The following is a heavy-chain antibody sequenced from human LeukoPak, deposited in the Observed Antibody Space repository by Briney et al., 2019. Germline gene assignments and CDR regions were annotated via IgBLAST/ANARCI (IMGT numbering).Heavy chain of an antibody. CDR3: ARETVMTVYGMDV. V-gene: IGHV5-51*01. CDR1: GYSFTSYW. CDR2: IYPGESDT. D-gene: IGHD2-21*02. J-gene: IGHJ6*02. Sequence: GESLKISCKGSGYSFTSYWIGWVRQMPGKGLEWMGIIYPGESDTRYSPSFQGQVTISADKSISTAYLQWSSLKASDTAMYYCARETVMTVYGMDVWGQGTTVTVSS.